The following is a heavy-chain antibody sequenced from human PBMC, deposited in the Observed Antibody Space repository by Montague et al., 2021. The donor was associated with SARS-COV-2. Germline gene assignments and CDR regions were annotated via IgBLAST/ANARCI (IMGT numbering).Heavy chain of an antibody. CDR3: ARRHIVASNRAFDY. D-gene: IGHD2-21*01. CDR1: GDSITNNYY. V-gene: IGHV4-38-2*02. CDR2: IYHSGTT. J-gene: IGHJ4*02. Sequence: SETLSLTCTVSGDSITNNYYWGWIRQPPGKGLEWIGTIYHSGTTYYNPSLKSRATISVDTSNNQFSLKLTSVTAADTAVYYCARRHIVASNRAFDYWGQGTLVIVSS.